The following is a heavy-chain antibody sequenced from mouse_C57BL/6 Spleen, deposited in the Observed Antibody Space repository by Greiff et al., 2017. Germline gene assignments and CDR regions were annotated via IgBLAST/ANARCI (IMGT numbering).Heavy chain of an antibody. CDR2: INPNNGGT. Sequence: EVQLQQSGPELVKPGASVKISCKASGYTFTDYYMNWVKQSHGKSLEWIGDINPNNGGTSYNQKFKGKATLTVDKSSSTAYMELRSLTSEDSAVYYCARVHPIYDGLYYFDYWGQGTTLTVSS. CDR3: ARVHPIYDGLYYFDY. J-gene: IGHJ2*01. V-gene: IGHV1-26*01. CDR1: GYTFTDYY. D-gene: IGHD2-3*01.